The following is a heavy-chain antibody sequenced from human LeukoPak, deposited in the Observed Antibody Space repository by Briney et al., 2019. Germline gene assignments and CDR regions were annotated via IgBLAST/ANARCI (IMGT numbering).Heavy chain of an antibody. CDR1: GFTFSSYS. J-gene: IGHJ4*02. V-gene: IGHV3-21*01. CDR2: ISSSSSYI. Sequence: GGSLRLSCAASGFTFSSYSMNWVRQAPGKGLEWVSSISSSSSYIYYADSVKGRLTISRDNAKNSLYLQMNSLRAEDTAVYYCARPHWTDYGDALDYWGQGTLVTVSS. CDR3: ARPHWTDYGDALDY. D-gene: IGHD4-17*01.